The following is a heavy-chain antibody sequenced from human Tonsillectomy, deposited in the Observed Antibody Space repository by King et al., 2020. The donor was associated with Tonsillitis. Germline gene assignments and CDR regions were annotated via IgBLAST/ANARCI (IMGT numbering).Heavy chain of an antibody. D-gene: IGHD4-11*01. CDR2: IRSKAYGGTT. CDR1: GFTFGDYD. J-gene: IGHJ3*02. V-gene: IGHV3-49*04. Sequence: VQLVESGGGLVQPGRSLRLSCTVSGFTFGDYDVNWVRQAPGKGLEWGGFIRSKAYGGTTEYAATVKGRFTISRDDSKSIAYLQMNSLTTEDTAVYYCSRAGDHSNYDGAFDSWGQGTMVTVSS. CDR3: SRAGDHSNYDGAFDS.